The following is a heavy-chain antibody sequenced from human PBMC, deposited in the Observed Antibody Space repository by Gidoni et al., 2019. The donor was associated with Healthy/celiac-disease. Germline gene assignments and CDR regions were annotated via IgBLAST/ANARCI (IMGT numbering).Heavy chain of an antibody. V-gene: IGHV3-23*01. D-gene: IGHD3-16*01. CDR2: ISGSGGST. CDR3: ALDMITLGGVMRPFDY. Sequence: EVQLLESGGGLVQPGGSLRLSCAASGFTFSSDAMSWVRQAPGKGLEGGSAISGSGGSTYYADSVKGRFTISRDNSKNTLYLQMDSLRAEDTAVYYCALDMITLGGVMRPFDYWGQGTLVTVSS. J-gene: IGHJ4*02. CDR1: GFTFSSDA.